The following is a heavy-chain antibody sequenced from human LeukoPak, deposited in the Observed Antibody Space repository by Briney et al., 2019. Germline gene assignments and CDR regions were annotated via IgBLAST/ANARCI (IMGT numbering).Heavy chain of an antibody. D-gene: IGHD2-15*01. CDR2: ISSSGSTI. CDR1: GFTFSDYS. J-gene: IGHJ4*02. V-gene: IGHV3-11*01. Sequence: PRGSLRLSCAASGFTFSDYSMSWIRQAPGKGLEWVSYISSSGSTIYYADSVKGRVTISRDNAKNSLYLQMNSLRAEDTAVYYCARGDIVVVVAATVFDYWGQGTLVTVSS. CDR3: ARGDIVVVVAATVFDY.